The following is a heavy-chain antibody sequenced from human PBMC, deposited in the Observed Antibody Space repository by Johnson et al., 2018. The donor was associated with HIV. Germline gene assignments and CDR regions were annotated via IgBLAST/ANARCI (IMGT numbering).Heavy chain of an antibody. D-gene: IGHD6-13*01. CDR3: ARDQITAVGNDAFDI. V-gene: IGHV3-48*04. J-gene: IGHJ3*02. CDR1: GFTFSSYG. Sequence: VQLVESGGGVVQPGGSLRLSCAASGFTFSSYGMHWVRQAPGKGLEWVSAISSSGSTRYYADSVKGRFTISRYSAKNSLYLQMNSLRAEDTAVYYCARDQITAVGNDAFDIWGQGTMVTVSS. CDR2: ISSSGSTR.